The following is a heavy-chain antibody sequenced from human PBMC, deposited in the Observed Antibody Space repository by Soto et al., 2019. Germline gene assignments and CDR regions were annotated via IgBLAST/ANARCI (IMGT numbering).Heavy chain of an antibody. V-gene: IGHV3-30*18. CDR3: AKDRYSGTYPTDFDY. Sequence: GGTLRLSCAGSGFTFSSYGIHWVRQAPGKGLEWVALISYDGGNEKYTESVKDRFTISRDDSHNVAYLQMSSLRTEDTAMYYCAKDRYSGTYPTDFDYWGQGSRVTVSS. J-gene: IGHJ4*02. CDR2: ISYDGGNE. D-gene: IGHD1-26*01. CDR1: GFTFSSYG.